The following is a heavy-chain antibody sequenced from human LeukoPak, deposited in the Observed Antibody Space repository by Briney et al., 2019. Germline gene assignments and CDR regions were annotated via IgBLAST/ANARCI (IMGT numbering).Heavy chain of an antibody. D-gene: IGHD2-15*01. CDR3: ATIVVVAATGGWFDP. CDR2: INHSGST. J-gene: IGHJ5*02. V-gene: IGHV4-34*01. Sequence: SETLSLTCAVYGGSFSGYYWSWIRQPPGKGLEWIGEINHSGSTNYNPSLKSRVTISVDTSKNQFSLKLSSVTAADTAVYYCATIVVVAATGGWFDPWGQGTLVTVSS. CDR1: GGSFSGYY.